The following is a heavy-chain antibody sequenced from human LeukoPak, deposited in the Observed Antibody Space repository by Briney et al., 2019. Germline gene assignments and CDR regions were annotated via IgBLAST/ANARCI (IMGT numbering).Heavy chain of an antibody. J-gene: IGHJ6*03. CDR3: AKDLSGRSYSYYYMDV. D-gene: IGHD1-26*01. Sequence: GGSLRLSCAASGFSFSTYAMSWVRQAPGKGLEGVSTITGGGTYYADSVRGRFTISRDNSKNTLFLQMNSLRAEDTAVYSCAKDLSGRSYSYYYMDVWGRGTTVTVSS. CDR1: GFSFSTYA. V-gene: IGHV3-23*01. CDR2: ITGGGT.